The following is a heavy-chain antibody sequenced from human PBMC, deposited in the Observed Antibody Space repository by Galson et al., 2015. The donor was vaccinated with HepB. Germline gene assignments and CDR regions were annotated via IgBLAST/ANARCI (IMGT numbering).Heavy chain of an antibody. V-gene: IGHV1-69*13. J-gene: IGHJ6*03. CDR2: IIPIFGTA. CDR3: ARGGLEDYYDSSGYYYYYYYMDV. Sequence: SVKVSCKASGGTFSRYAISWVRQAPGQGLEWMGGIIPIFGTANYAQKFQGRVTITADESTSTAYMELSSLRSEDTAVYYCARGGLEDYYDSSGYYYYYYYMDVWGKVTTVTVSS. CDR1: GGTFSRYA. D-gene: IGHD3-22*01.